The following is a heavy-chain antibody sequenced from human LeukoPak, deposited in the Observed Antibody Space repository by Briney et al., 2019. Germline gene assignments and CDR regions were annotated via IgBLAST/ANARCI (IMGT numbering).Heavy chain of an antibody. D-gene: IGHD6-6*01. V-gene: IGHV4-39*01. CDR3: ARHPYSSSSEWFDP. Sequence: SETLSLTCTVSGGSISSSSYYWGWIRQPPGKGLEWIGSIYYSGSTYYNPSLKSRVTISVDTSKNQFSLKLSSVTAADTAVYYCARHPYSSSSEWFDPRGQGTLVTVSS. CDR1: GGSISSSSYY. J-gene: IGHJ5*02. CDR2: IYYSGST.